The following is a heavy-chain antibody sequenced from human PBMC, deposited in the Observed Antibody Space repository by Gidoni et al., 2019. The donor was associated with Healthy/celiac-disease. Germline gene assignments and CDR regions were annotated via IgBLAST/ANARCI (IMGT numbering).Heavy chain of an antibody. V-gene: IGHV1-18*01. D-gene: IGHD4-17*01. CDR3: ARDRFLSYGDRPQNPAY. CDR2: ISAYNGNT. CDR1: GYTFPSYC. J-gene: IGHJ4*02. Sequence: QVQLVQSGSEVKKPGASVKVSFKASGYTFPSYCISWVRQAPGQGREWMGWISAYNGNTNYAQKLQGRVTMTTDTSTSTAYMELRSLRSDDTAVYYCARDRFLSYGDRPQNPAYWGQGTLVTVSS.